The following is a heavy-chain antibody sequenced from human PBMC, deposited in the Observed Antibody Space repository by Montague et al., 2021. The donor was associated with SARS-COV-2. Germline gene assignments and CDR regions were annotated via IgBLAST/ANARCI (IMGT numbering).Heavy chain of an antibody. V-gene: IGHV2-5*02. Sequence: PALVKPTQTLTLTCTFSGFSRNTSGEGVGWVRQPPGKALEWLALSYWDDDKRSRPSLKSRSTISKDTTKNEVVLTVANMDPVDTATYYCARYGDYGSLFDAWGQGTLVTVSS. J-gene: IGHJ5*02. CDR3: ARYGDYGSLFDA. D-gene: IGHD4-17*01. CDR2: SYWDDDK. CDR1: GFSRNTSGEG.